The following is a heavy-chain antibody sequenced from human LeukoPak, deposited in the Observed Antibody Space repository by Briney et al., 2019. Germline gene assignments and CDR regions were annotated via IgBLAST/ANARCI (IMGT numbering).Heavy chain of an antibody. J-gene: IGHJ6*04. CDR2: ISSSSSYI. CDR3: ARVDTAMVPPYYYYGMDV. V-gene: IGHV3-21*01. Sequence: GGSLRLSCAASGFTFSSYSMNWVRRAPGKGLEWVSSISSSSSYIYYADSVKGRFTISRDNAKNSLYLQMNSLRAEDTAVYYCARVDTAMVPPYYYYGMDVWGKGTTVTVSS. D-gene: IGHD5-18*01. CDR1: GFTFSSYS.